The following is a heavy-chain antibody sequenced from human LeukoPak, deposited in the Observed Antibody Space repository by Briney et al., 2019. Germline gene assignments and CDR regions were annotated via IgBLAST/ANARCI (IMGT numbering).Heavy chain of an antibody. CDR3: ARDLAGGRYYGMVV. CDR2: IGTAGDT. V-gene: IGHV3-13*01. J-gene: IGHJ6*02. CDR1: GFTFSSYD. Sequence: GGSLRLSCAASGFTFSSYDMHWVRQATGKGLEWVSAIGTAGDTYYPGSVKGRFTISRENAKNSLYLQMNSLRAGDTAVYYCARDLAGGRYYGMVVWGQGTTVTVSS. D-gene: IGHD2-15*01.